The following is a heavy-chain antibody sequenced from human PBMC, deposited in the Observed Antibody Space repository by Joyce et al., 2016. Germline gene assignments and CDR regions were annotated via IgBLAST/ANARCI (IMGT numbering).Heavy chain of an antibody. CDR2: ISYDGSNK. Sequence: QVQLVESGGGVVQPGRSLRLSCAASGFTFSSYAMHWVRQAPGKGLEWVAVISYDGSNKYYADSVKGRITISRDNSKNTLYLQMNSLRAEDTAVYYCARGVSSGWYVAGYWGQGTLVTVSS. D-gene: IGHD6-19*01. CDR1: GFTFSSYA. CDR3: ARGVSSGWYVAGY. J-gene: IGHJ4*02. V-gene: IGHV3-30-3*01.